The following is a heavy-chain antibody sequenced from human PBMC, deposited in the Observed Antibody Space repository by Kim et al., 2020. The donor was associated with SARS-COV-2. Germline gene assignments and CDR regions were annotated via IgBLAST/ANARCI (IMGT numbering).Heavy chain of an antibody. CDR2: ISYSGTT. CDR3: ARPPRGISRRTFDI. Sequence: SETLSLTCTVSGASIGTTNYYWGWIRQSPGKGLEWIGTISYSGTTYYNPSFESPVTISIDTSRNQFSLKLSSVTAADTAVYYCARPPRGISRRTFDIWGQGRIVTVSS. CDR1: GASIGTTNYY. V-gene: IGHV4-39*01. J-gene: IGHJ3*02. D-gene: IGHD3-3*01.